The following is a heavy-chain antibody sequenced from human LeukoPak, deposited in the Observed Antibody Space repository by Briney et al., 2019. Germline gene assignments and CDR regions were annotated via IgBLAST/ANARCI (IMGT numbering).Heavy chain of an antibody. D-gene: IGHD3-10*01. J-gene: IGHJ6*03. CDR2: IRYDGSNK. CDR1: EFTFSNSG. Sequence: PGGSLRLSCAASEFTFSNSGMHWVRQAPGKGLEWVAFIRYDGSNKYYADSVKGRFTISRDNSKNTVYLQMNSLRAEDTAVHYCAKDSVRWDPVGYYYMDVWGKGTTVTVSS. V-gene: IGHV3-30*02. CDR3: AKDSVRWDPVGYYYMDV.